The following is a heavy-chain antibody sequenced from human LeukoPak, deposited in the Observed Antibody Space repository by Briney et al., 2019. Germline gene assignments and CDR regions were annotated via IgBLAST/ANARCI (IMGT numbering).Heavy chain of an antibody. J-gene: IGHJ6*02. V-gene: IGHV4-59*01. Sequence: SETLSLTCTVSGGSISSYYWSWIRQPPGKGLEWIGYIYYSGSTNYNPSLKSRVTISVDTSKNQFSLKLSSVTAADTAVYYCARDALVRGVITPFYYYGMDVWGQGTTVTVSS. D-gene: IGHD3-10*01. CDR3: ARDALVRGVITPFYYYGMDV. CDR1: GGSISSYY. CDR2: IYYSGST.